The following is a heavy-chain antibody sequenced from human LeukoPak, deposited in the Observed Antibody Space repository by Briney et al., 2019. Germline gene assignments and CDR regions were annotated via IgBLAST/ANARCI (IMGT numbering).Heavy chain of an antibody. V-gene: IGHV1-18*01. CDR2: ISAYNGNT. Sequence: ASVKVSCKASGYTFTSYGISWVRQAPGQGLEWMGWISAYNGNTNYAQKFQGRVTMTRDTSISTAYMELSRLRSDDTAVYYCARSIAAAGDFDYWGQGTLVTVSS. J-gene: IGHJ4*02. CDR3: ARSIAAAGDFDY. CDR1: GYTFTSYG. D-gene: IGHD6-13*01.